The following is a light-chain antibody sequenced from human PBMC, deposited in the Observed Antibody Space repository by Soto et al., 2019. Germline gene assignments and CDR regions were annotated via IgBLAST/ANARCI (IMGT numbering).Light chain of an antibody. CDR3: QQYHVFSWT. CDR2: KAS. V-gene: IGKV1-5*03. Sequence: DIQLTQSPSTLSASVGDRVTITCLASQTIITWLAWYQQKPGKAPKLLISKASSLESGVPSRFSGSGSGTEFTLTINSLQPDDSATYYCQQYHVFSWTFGQGTKVEIE. CDR1: QTIITW. J-gene: IGKJ1*01.